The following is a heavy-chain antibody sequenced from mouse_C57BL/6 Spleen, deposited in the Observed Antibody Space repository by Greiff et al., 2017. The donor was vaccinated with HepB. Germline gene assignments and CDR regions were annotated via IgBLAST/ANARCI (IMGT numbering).Heavy chain of an antibody. D-gene: IGHD2-3*01. CDR3: ARGGGYSLSWYFDV. J-gene: IGHJ1*03. V-gene: IGHV1-69*01. CDR1: GYTFTSYW. Sequence: QVQLQQPGAELVMPGASVKLSCKASGYTFTSYWMHWVKQRPGQGLEWIGEIDPSDSYTNYNQKLKGKSTLTVDKSSSTAYMQLSSLTSEDSAVYYCARGGGYSLSWYFDVWGTGTTVTVSS. CDR2: IDPSDSYT.